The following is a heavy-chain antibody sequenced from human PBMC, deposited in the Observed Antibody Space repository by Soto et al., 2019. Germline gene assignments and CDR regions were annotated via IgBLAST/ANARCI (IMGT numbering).Heavy chain of an antibody. D-gene: IGHD3-3*01. CDR1: GYSFTRYW. Sequence: GESLKISCKGSGYSFTRYWMSWVRQMPGKGLEWMGRIDPSDSYTNYSPSFQGHVTISADKSISTAYLQWSSLKASDTAMYYCARLLDHTGAVDYWGQGTLVTVSS. J-gene: IGHJ4*02. V-gene: IGHV5-10-1*01. CDR3: ARLLDHTGAVDY. CDR2: IDPSDSYT.